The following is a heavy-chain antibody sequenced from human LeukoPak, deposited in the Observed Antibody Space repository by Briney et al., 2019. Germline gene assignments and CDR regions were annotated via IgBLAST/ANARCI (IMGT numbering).Heavy chain of an antibody. D-gene: IGHD5-12*01. V-gene: IGHV4-39*01. CDR1: GGSIGSSSYY. CDR3: ARHGVVATIYYFDY. CDR2: IYYSGST. J-gene: IGHJ4*02. Sequence: PSETLSLTCTVSGGSIGSSSYYWGWIRQPPGKGLEWIGSIYYSGSTYYNPSLKSRVTISVDTSKNQFSLKLSSVTAADTAVYYCARHGVVATIYYFDYWGQGTLVTVSS.